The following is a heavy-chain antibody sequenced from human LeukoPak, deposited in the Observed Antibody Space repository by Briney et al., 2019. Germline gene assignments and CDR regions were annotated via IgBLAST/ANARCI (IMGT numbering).Heavy chain of an antibody. J-gene: IGHJ5*02. CDR2: IYYSGNT. CDR1: GDSISTYS. D-gene: IGHD5-12*01. CDR3: ARVHREWLRLGGLYHWFDP. Sequence: SETLSLTCTVSGDSISTYSCSWIRQPPGKGLQWIGYIYYSGNTNYNPSLKSRVAISVDTSKNQFSLKLSSVTAADTAVYYCARVHREWLRLGGLYHWFDPWGQGTLVTVSS. V-gene: IGHV4-59*01.